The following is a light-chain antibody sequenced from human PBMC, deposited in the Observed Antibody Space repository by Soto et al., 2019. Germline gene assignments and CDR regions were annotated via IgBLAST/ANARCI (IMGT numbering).Light chain of an antibody. CDR2: KAS. V-gene: IGKV1-5*03. CDR1: RSMSSW. J-gene: IGKJ4*01. Sequence: DIQMTQSPSTLSAFVGDRVTITYRASRSMSSWLAWYQQKPGKAPRLLIYKASTLETGVPSRFSGSGSGTEFTLTISSLQPDDFATYYCQQYNSIPLTFGGGTKVEIK. CDR3: QQYNSIPLT.